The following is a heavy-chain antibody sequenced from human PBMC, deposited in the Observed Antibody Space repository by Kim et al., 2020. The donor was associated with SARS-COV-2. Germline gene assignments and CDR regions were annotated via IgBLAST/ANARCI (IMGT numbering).Heavy chain of an antibody. Sequence: GGSLRLSCAASGFTFSSYDMHWVRQATGKGLEWVSAIGTAGDTYYPGSVKGRFTISRENAKNSLYLQMNSLRAGDTAVYYCARSSAAGTFVYYGMDVWGQGTTVTVSS. CDR3: ARSSAAGTFVYYGMDV. CDR2: IGTAGDT. D-gene: IGHD6-13*01. V-gene: IGHV3-13*01. J-gene: IGHJ6*02. CDR1: GFTFSSYD.